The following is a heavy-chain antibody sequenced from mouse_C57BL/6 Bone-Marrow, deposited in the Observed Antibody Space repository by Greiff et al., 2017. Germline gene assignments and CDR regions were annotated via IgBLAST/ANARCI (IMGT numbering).Heavy chain of an antibody. D-gene: IGHD2-4*01. CDR1: GYAFSSSW. CDR3: ASLYDYDWYFDV. V-gene: IGHV1-82*01. CDR2: IYPGDGDT. J-gene: IGHJ1*03. Sequence: VKLVESGPELVKPGASVKISCKASGYAFSSSWMNWVKQRPGKGLEWIGRIYPGDGDTNYNGKFKGKATLTADKSSSTAYMQLSSLTSEDSAVYFCASLYDYDWYFDVWGTGTTVTVSS.